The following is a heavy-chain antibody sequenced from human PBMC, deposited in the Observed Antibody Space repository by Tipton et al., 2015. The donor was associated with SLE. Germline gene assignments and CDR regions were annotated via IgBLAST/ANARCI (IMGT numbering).Heavy chain of an antibody. D-gene: IGHD1-26*01. J-gene: IGHJ3*02. CDR2: ISSSGSTI. CDR3: ARVRVGATPGAFDI. V-gene: IGHV3-48*03. Sequence: SLRLSCAASGFTFSSYEMNWVRQAPGKGLEWVSYISSSGSTIYYADSVKGRFTISRDNAKNSLYLQMNSLRAEDTAVYYCARVRVGATPGAFDIWGQGTMVTVPS. CDR1: GFTFSSYE.